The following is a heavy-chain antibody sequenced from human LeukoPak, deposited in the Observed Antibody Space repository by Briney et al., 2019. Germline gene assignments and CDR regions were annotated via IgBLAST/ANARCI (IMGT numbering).Heavy chain of an antibody. CDR2: INHSGST. J-gene: IGHJ4*02. V-gene: IGHV4-34*01. Sequence: KPSETLSLTCAVYGGSFSGYYWSWIRQPPGKGLEWIGEINHSGSTNYNPSLKSRVTISVDTSKNQFSLKLSSVTAADTAVYYCARVGSAAGTFDYWGQGTLVTVSS. CDR3: ARVGSAAGTFDY. D-gene: IGHD6-13*01. CDR1: GGSFSGYY.